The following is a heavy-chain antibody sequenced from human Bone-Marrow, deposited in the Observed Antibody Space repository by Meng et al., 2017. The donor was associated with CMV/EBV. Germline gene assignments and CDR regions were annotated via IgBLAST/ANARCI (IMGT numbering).Heavy chain of an antibody. CDR1: GFTFSSYA. V-gene: IGHV3-30-3*01. CDR3: AKDREYYDFWSGYSYYYGMDV. J-gene: IGHJ6*02. CDR2: ISYDGSNK. D-gene: IGHD3-3*01. Sequence: SCAASGFTFSSYAMHWVRQAPGKGLEWVAVISYDGSNKYYADSVKGRFTISRDNSKNTLYLQMNSLRAEDTAVYYCAKDREYYDFWSGYSYYYGMDVWGQGTTVTVSS.